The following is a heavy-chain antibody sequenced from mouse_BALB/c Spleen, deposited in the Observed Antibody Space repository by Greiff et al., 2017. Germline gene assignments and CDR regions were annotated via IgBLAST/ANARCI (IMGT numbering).Heavy chain of an antibody. CDR3: TGDYDGVFAY. J-gene: IGHJ3*01. CDR1: GYTFTSYW. D-gene: IGHD2-4*01. V-gene: IGHV1S22*01. CDR2: IYPGSGST. Sequence: LQQPGSELVRPGASVKLSCKASGYTFTSYWMHWVKQRPGQGLEWIGNIYPGSGSTNYDEKFKSKATLTVDTSSSTAYMQLSSLTSEDSAVYYCTGDYDGVFAYWGQGTLVTVSA.